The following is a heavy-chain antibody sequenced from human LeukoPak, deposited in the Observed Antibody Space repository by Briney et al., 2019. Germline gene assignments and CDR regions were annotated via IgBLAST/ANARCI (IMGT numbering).Heavy chain of an antibody. CDR3: ARGRTGHHSYYFYYMDV. D-gene: IGHD3/OR15-3a*01. CDR2: ISHSGMTI. V-gene: IGHV3-11*01. CDR1: GFTFGDDF. J-gene: IGHJ6*03. Sequence: PGGSLSLSCAPSGFTFGDDFMTWIRQAPGKGLEWIPLISHSGMTISYADSVRGRFTISRDNAKNSLFLQMNNLRAEDTAVYYCARGRTGHHSYYFYYMDVWGKGTTVIVSS.